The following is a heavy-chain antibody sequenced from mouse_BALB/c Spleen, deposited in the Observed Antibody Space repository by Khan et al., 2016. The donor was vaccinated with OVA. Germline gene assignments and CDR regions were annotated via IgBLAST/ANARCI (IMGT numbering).Heavy chain of an antibody. J-gene: IGHJ4*01. CDR1: GYTFSSYW. D-gene: IGHD4-1*01. CDR3: ARGAGTTSGMDY. Sequence: QVQLQQSGGELMKPGASVKISCKATGYTFSSYWIEWVKQRPGHGLEWIGEILPGRGNSNYNEKFKGKATFTADTYSNIAYMQLSSLTSADSAVYYLARGAGTTSGMDYWGQGTSVTVSS. CDR2: ILPGRGNS. V-gene: IGHV1-9*01.